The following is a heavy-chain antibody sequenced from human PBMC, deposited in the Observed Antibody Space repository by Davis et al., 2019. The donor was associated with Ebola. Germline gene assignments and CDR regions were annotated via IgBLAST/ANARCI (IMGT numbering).Heavy chain of an antibody. J-gene: IGHJ5*02. CDR3: ARAVGSSTSWFDP. CDR2: INHSGST. D-gene: IGHD2-2*01. V-gene: IGHV4-34*01. Sequence: GSLRLSCAASGFTFSSYGMHWVRQPPGKGLEWIGEINHSGSTNYNPSLKSRVTISVDTSKNQFSLKLSSVTAADTAVYYCARAVGSSTSWFDPWGQGTLVTVSS. CDR1: GFTFSSYG.